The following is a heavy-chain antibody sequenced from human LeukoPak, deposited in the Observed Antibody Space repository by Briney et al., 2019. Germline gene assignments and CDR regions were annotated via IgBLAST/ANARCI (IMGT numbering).Heavy chain of an antibody. CDR2: ISYDGSNK. J-gene: IGHJ4*02. V-gene: IGHV3-30*18. CDR1: GFTFSSYG. D-gene: IGHD5-18*01. CDR3: AKVRVGYSYGSEAGFFDY. Sequence: GGSLRLSCAASGFTFSSYGMYWVRQAPGKGLEWVAVISYDGSNKYYADSVKGRFTISRDNSKNTLYLQMNSLRAEDTAVYYCAKVRVGYSYGSEAGFFDYWGQGTLVTVSS.